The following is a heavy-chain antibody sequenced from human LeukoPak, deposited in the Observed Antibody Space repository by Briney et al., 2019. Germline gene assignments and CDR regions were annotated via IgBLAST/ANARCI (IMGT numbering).Heavy chain of an antibody. CDR1: GFTFSSYW. J-gene: IGHJ4*02. D-gene: IGHD3-22*01. CDR3: ARALTYYYDSSGYHFDY. V-gene: IGHV3-7*01. CDR2: IKQDGSEK. Sequence: PGGSLRLSCAASGFTFSSYWMSWVRQAPGKGLGWVANIKQDGSEKYYVDSVKGRFTIFRDNAKNSLYLQMNSLRAEDTAVYYCARALTYYYDSSGYHFDYWGQGTLVTVSS.